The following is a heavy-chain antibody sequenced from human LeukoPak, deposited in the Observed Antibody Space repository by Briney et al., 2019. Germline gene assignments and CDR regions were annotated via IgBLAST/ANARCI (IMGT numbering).Heavy chain of an antibody. CDR1: GFSFNRRG. CDR3: ARDRRVSHSSGWYSENWFDP. CDR2: ISPGSGTI. Sequence: GGSLRLSCATSGFSFNRRGMNWVRHPPGKGLEWVSYISPGSGTIHYAESVKGRFTISRDNAKNSLYLQMNSLRAEDTAVYYCARDRRVSHSSGWYSENWFDPWGQGTLVTVSS. V-gene: IGHV3-48*04. J-gene: IGHJ5*02. D-gene: IGHD6-19*01.